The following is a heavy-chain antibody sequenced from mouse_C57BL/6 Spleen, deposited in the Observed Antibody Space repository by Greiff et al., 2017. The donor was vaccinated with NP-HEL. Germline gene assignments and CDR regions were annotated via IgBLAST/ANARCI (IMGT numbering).Heavy chain of an antibody. CDR1: GFSLTSYG. V-gene: IGHV2-2*01. D-gene: IGHD1-1*01. Sequence: QVQLQQSGPGLVQPSQSLSITCTVSGFSLTSYGVHWVRQSPGKGLEWLGVIWSGGSTDYNAAFISRLSISKDNSKSQVFFKMNSLQADDTAIYYCARRTTVVAKDPYAMDYWGQGTSVTVSS. J-gene: IGHJ4*01. CDR3: ARRTTVVAKDPYAMDY. CDR2: IWSGGST.